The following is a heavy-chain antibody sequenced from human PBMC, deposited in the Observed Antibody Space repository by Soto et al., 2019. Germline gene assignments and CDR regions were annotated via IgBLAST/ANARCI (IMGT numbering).Heavy chain of an antibody. CDR3: AKDRPPYDTSGPSDY. Sequence: GGSLRLSCAASGFTFSSYAMSWVRQAPGKGLEWVSSISGSGGSTYYPDSVKGRFTMSRDNSKNTLFLQMNSLRAEDTAVYFCAKDRPPYDTSGPSDYWGQGTPVTVS. V-gene: IGHV3-23*01. J-gene: IGHJ4*02. CDR1: GFTFSSYA. CDR2: ISGSGGST. D-gene: IGHD3-22*01.